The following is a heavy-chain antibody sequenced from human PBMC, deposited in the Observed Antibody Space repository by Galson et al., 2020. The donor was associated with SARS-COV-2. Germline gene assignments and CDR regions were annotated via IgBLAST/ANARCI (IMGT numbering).Heavy chain of an antibody. CDR3: TKTWAPTPLMIPFGGVIESIDY. CDR1: GFTFSNAW. Sequence: GGSLRLSCAASGFTFSNAWLTWVRQPPGKGLEWVGRIKSKTDGGTTDYAAPEKGRFTISTDDSKNTLYRQMNSLKTEDTAVYYCTKTWAPTPLMIPFGGVIESIDYWGQGTLVTVSS. D-gene: IGHD3-16*02. J-gene: IGHJ4*02. V-gene: IGHV3-15*01. CDR2: IKSKTDGGTT.